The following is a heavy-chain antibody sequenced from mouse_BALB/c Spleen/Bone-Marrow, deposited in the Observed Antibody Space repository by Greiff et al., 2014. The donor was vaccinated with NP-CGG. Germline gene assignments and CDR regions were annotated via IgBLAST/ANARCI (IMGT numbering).Heavy chain of an antibody. CDR1: GYTFSFYT. D-gene: IGHD2-3*01. CDR3: AREGVYVPFVY. CDR2: INPTSDYT. J-gene: IGHJ3*01. Sequence: VQLQQSGAELARPGASVKMSCEASGYTFSFYTMYWVKQRPGQGLEWIGYINPTSDYTDYNQKFKDKATLTADKSSSTAYMQLSSLTSEDSAVYYCAREGVYVPFVYWGQGTLVTVSA. V-gene: IGHV1-4*01.